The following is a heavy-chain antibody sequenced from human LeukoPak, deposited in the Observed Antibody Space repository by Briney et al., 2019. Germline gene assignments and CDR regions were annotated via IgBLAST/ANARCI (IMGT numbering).Heavy chain of an antibody. J-gene: IGHJ4*02. CDR1: GFTFSSYV. D-gene: IGHD5-18*01. CDR3: AKSSHSNAWDDFDY. CDR2: IDDSGGDT. Sequence: GGALRLSCAASGFTFSSYVMNWVRQAPGQGLEWVSPIDDSGGDTYYADSVKGRFTVSRDDSENTLYLQMHSLRAEDTATYYCAKSSHSNAWDDFDYWGQGTLVTVSS. V-gene: IGHV3-23*01.